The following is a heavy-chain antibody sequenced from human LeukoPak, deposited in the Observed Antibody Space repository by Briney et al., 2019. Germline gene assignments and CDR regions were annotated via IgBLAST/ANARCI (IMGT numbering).Heavy chain of an antibody. D-gene: IGHD3-22*01. J-gene: IGHJ2*01. CDR3: ARVVTYYDSSGSVNGYFDL. CDR2: LYYSGNT. V-gene: IGHV4-59*01. Sequence: SETLSLTCTVSGGSISSYSWSWIRQPPAKGLEWIGYLYYSGNTNYNPSLKSRVAISVDTSKNQFSLKLSSVTAADTAVCYCARVVTYYDSSGSVNGYFDLWGRGTLVTVSS. CDR1: GGSISSYS.